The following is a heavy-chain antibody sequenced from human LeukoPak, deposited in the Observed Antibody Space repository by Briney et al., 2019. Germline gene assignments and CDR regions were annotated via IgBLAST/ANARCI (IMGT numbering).Heavy chain of an antibody. Sequence: PSETLSLTCAVYGGSFSGYYWSWIRQPPGKGLEWIGEISHSGSTNYNPSLKSRVTISLDTSKNQFSLKLSSVTAADTAVYYCARGHLPSGTYFLSSYWGPGTLLTVAT. J-gene: IGHJ4*02. CDR3: ARGHLPSGTYFLSSY. D-gene: IGHD1-26*01. CDR1: GGSFSGYY. V-gene: IGHV4-34*01. CDR2: ISHSGST.